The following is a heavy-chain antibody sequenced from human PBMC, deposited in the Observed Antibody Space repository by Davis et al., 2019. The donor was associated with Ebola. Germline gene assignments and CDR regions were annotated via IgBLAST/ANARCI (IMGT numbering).Heavy chain of an antibody. V-gene: IGHV4-31*03. CDR2: IYYSGST. D-gene: IGHD2-15*01. Sequence: PSETLSLTCTVSGGSISSGGYYWSWIRQHPGKGLEWIGYIYYSGSTYYNPSLKSRVTISVDTSKNQFSLKLSSVTAADTAVYYCARALGYCSGGSCYSSYYYGMDVWGQGTTVTVSS. J-gene: IGHJ6*02. CDR3: ARALGYCSGGSCYSSYYYGMDV. CDR1: GGSISSGGYY.